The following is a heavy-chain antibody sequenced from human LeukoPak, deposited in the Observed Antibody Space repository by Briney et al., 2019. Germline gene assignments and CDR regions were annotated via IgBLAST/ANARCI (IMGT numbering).Heavy chain of an antibody. Sequence: GGSLRLSCAASGFTFSSYDMHWVRQATGKGLEWVSAIGTAGDTYYPGSVKGRFTISRDNAKNTLYLQMNSLRAEDTAVYYCATGGNYYNDYWGQGTLVTVSS. CDR3: ATGGNYYNDY. J-gene: IGHJ4*02. CDR2: IGTAGDT. V-gene: IGHV3-13*01. D-gene: IGHD1-26*01. CDR1: GFTFSSYD.